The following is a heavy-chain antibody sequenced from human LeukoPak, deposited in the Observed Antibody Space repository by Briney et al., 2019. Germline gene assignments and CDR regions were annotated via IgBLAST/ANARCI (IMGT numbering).Heavy chain of an antibody. CDR3: ARGIAVAGIPYYYGMDV. CDR1: GLTFSGYS. J-gene: IGHJ6*02. V-gene: IGHV3-30*03. CDR2: ISYDGSNK. D-gene: IGHD6-19*01. Sequence: GGSLRLSCTASGLTFSGYSMNWIRQAPGKGLEWVAVISYDGSNKYYADSVKGRFTISRDNSKNTLYLQMNSLRAEDTAVYYCARGIAVAGIPYYYGMDVWGQGTTVTVSS.